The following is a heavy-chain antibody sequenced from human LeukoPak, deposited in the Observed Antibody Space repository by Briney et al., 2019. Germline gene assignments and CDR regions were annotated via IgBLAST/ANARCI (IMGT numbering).Heavy chain of an antibody. CDR1: GFTFSRYW. V-gene: IGHV3-74*01. CDR3: ARDYSGYDDY. CDR2: TNPDGSST. Sequence: PGGSLRLPCAASGFTFSRYWMHWVRQAPGKGRVWVSRTNPDGSSTSYADSVKGRFTISRDNAKNTLYLQMNSLRAEDTAVYYCARDYSGYDDYWGQGTLVTVSS. J-gene: IGHJ4*02. D-gene: IGHD5-12*01.